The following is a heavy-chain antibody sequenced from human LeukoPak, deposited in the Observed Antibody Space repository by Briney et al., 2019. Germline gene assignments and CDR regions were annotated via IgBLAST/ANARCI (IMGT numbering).Heavy chain of an antibody. Sequence: SETLSLTCTVSGGSISSYYWSWLRQPPGKGLEWIGYIYYSGSTNYNPSLKSRVTISVDTSKNQFSLKLSSVTAADTAVYYCARTFGEYYYYYGMDVWAKGPRSPSP. CDR1: GGSISSYY. D-gene: IGHD3-10*01. CDR2: IYYSGST. V-gene: IGHV4-59*01. J-gene: IGHJ6*02. CDR3: ARTFGEYYYYYGMDV.